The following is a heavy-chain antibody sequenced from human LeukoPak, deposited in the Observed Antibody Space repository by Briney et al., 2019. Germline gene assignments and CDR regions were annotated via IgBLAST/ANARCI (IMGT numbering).Heavy chain of an antibody. CDR2: INAGNGNT. Sequence: GASVKVSCKSSGYTFTSYAMHWVRQAPGQRLEGMGWINAGNGNTKYSQKFQGRVTITRDTSASTAYMELSSLRSEDTAVYYCARVLVRGVITSLGYWGQGTLVTVSS. D-gene: IGHD3-10*01. CDR3: ARVLVRGVITSLGY. J-gene: IGHJ4*02. V-gene: IGHV1-3*01. CDR1: GYTFTSYA.